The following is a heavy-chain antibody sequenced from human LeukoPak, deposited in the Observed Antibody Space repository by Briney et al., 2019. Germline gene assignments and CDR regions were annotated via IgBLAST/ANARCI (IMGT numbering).Heavy chain of an antibody. CDR3: ARSEWYIALDY. CDR2: IYTSGST. J-gene: IGHJ4*02. V-gene: IGHV4-4*09. D-gene: IGHD3-3*01. Sequence: SETLSLTCTVSGGSISSYYWSWIRQPPGKGLEWIGYIYTSGSTNYNPSLKSRVTISVDTSKNQFSLKLSSVTAADTAVYYCARSEWYIALDYWGQGTLVTVSS. CDR1: GGSISSYY.